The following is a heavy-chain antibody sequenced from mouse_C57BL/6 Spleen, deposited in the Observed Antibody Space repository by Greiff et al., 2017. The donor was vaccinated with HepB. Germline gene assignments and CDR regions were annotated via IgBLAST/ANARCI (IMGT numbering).Heavy chain of an antibody. Sequence: EVKLMESGGGLVKPGGSLKLSCAASGFTFSSYAMSWVRQTPEKRLEWVATISDGGSYTYYPDNVKGRFTISRDNAKNNLYLQMSHLKSEDTAMYDCARDPGSSYWYFDVWGTGTTVTVSS. V-gene: IGHV5-4*01. CDR2: ISDGGSYT. J-gene: IGHJ1*03. D-gene: IGHD1-1*01. CDR3: ARDPGSSYWYFDV. CDR1: GFTFSSYA.